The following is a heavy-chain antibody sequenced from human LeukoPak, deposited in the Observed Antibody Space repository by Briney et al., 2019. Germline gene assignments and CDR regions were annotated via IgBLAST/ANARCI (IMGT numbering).Heavy chain of an antibody. CDR1: GYTFTGYY. CDR3: ARKLAAANAFDI. D-gene: IGHD6-13*01. CDR2: INPNSGGT. Sequence: GASVNVSCKASGYTFTGYYMHSVRQAPGQGLEWMGWINPNSGGTNYEQKFQGRVTMTRDTSISTAYMELSRLRSDDTAVYYCARKLAAANAFDIWGQGTMVTVSS. J-gene: IGHJ3*02. V-gene: IGHV1-2*02.